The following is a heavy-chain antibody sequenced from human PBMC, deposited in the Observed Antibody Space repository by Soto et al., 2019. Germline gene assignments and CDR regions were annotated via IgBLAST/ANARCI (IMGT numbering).Heavy chain of an antibody. CDR1: GYTFTSYC. D-gene: IGHD6-19*01. J-gene: IGHJ5*02. Sequence: ASVEVSCKASGYTFTSYCISWVLQAPGQGLEWMGWISAYNGNTNYAQKLQGRVTMTTDTSTSTAYMELRSLRSDDTAVYYCARVYSSGANWFDPWGQGTLVTVSS. V-gene: IGHV1-18*04. CDR2: ISAYNGNT. CDR3: ARVYSSGANWFDP.